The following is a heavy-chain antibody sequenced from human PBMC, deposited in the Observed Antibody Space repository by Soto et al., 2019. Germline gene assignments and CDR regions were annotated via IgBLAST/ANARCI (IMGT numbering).Heavy chain of an antibody. CDR3: ARGVSYRWVY. CDR2: IYPGDSDT. J-gene: IGHJ4*02. CDR1: GYSFTSYW. V-gene: IGHV5-51*01. Sequence: GESLKISCKGSGYSFTSYWIGWVRQMPGKGLEWMGIIYPGDSDTRYSPSFQVQVTMSVDKSGNQVSLELTSVAAADTAVYYCARGVSYRWVYWGQGTLVTVSS. D-gene: IGHD3-16*02.